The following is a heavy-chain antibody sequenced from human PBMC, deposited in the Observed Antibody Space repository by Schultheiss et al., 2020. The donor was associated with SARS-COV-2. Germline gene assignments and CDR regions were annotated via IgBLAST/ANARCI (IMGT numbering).Heavy chain of an antibody. V-gene: IGHV3-30*07. Sequence: GGSLRLSCAASGFTFSSYAMHWVRQAPGKGLEWVAVISYDGSNKYYADSVKGRFTISRDNSKNTLYLQMNSLRAEDTAVYYCAKGVARAGGYFDYWGQGTLVTVSS. CDR2: ISYDGSNK. J-gene: IGHJ4*02. D-gene: IGHD6-25*01. CDR3: AKGVARAGGYFDY. CDR1: GFTFSSYA.